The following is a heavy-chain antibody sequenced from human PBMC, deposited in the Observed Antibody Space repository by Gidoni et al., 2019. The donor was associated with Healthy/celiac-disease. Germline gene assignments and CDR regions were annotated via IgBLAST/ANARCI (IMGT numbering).Heavy chain of an antibody. Sequence: QVQLVESGGGVVQPGRSLRLSCAASGSTFSSNAMHWVRQAPGKGMGWVAVISYDGSNKYYADAVKGRFTISRDNSKNTLYLQMNSLRAEDTAVYYCARELLVGIGAFDIWGQGTMVTVSS. CDR1: GSTFSSNA. J-gene: IGHJ3*02. D-gene: IGHD2-15*01. V-gene: IGHV3-30-3*01. CDR2: ISYDGSNK. CDR3: ARELLVGIGAFDI.